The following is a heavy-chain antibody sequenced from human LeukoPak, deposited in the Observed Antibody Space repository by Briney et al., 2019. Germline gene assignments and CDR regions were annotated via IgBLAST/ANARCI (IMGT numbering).Heavy chain of an antibody. J-gene: IGHJ4*02. V-gene: IGHV3-72*01. CDR3: SRDLTMVRGVTDY. D-gene: IGHD3-10*01. CDR1: GFTFSDHY. CDR2: SRNKAYSYTT. Sequence: GGSLRLSCAASGFTFSDHYVDWVRQAPGKGLEWVGRSRNKAYSYTTEYAASVKGRFSISRDDSRNSVYLQMNSLKIEETAAYYCSRDLTMVRGVTDYWGQGTLVTVSS.